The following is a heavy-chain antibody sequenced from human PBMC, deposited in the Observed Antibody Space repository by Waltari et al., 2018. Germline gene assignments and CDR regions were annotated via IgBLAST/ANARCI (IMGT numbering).Heavy chain of an antibody. V-gene: IGHV1-2*04. Sequence: QVQLVQSGAEVEKPGASVKVSCKTSGYMFTAYYMHWVRQAPGQGLEWMGWINPNSGDTNYAQKFQGWVTRTRDTSIDTAYMELGRLRSDDTAVYYCAVIEYSSLPPIDYWGQGTPVTVSS. CDR1: GYMFTAYY. J-gene: IGHJ4*02. D-gene: IGHD6-19*01. CDR2: INPNSGDT. CDR3: AVIEYSSLPPIDY.